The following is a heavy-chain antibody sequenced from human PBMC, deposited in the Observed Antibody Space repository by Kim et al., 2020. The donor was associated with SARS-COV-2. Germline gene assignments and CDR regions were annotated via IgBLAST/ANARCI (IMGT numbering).Heavy chain of an antibody. Sequence: GGSLRLSCAASGFTVSTYYMSWVRQAPGKGLEWVSIIYSGGPTYYADSVKGRFTISRDNSENTLYLQMNSLRAEDTAVYYCARVPHGLDVWGQGTTVTVSS. CDR1: GFTVSTYY. V-gene: IGHV3-53*01. J-gene: IGHJ6*02. CDR2: IYSGGPT. CDR3: ARVPHGLDV.